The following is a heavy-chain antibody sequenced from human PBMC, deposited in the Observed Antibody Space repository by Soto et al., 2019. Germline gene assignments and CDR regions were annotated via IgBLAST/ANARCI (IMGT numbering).Heavy chain of an antibody. V-gene: IGHV4-30-4*01. Sequence: QVQLQESGPGLVKPSQTLSLTCIVSGDSISSGDYYWCWIRQPPGKGLEWIGYIYYSGSTYHNPSLKSRVTISVDTSKNQFSLRLNSVTAADTAVYYCAASYGDYCLDYWGQGTLVTVSS. CDR3: AASYGDYCLDY. CDR2: IYYSGST. J-gene: IGHJ4*02. D-gene: IGHD4-17*01. CDR1: GDSISSGDYY.